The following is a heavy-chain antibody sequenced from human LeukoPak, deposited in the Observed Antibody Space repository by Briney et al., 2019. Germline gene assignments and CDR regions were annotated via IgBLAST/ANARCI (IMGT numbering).Heavy chain of an antibody. D-gene: IGHD3-10*01. V-gene: IGHV1-69*13. CDR3: ARPGVFRGPGGFDY. J-gene: IGHJ4*02. CDR1: GGTFSSYA. CDR2: ISSYNGNT. Sequence: GASVKVSCKASGGTFSSYAISWVRQAPGQGLEWMGWISSYNGNTNYAQKFQGRVTITADESTSTAYMELSSLRSEDTAVYYCARPGVFRGPGGFDYGGQGTLVTVSS.